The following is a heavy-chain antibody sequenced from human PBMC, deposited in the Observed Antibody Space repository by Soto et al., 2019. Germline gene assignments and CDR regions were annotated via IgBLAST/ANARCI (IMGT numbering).Heavy chain of an antibody. Sequence: GGSLRLSCAASGLTFTSYWMSWVRQAPGKGLEWVANIKQDGSEKYYVDSVKGRFTISRDNAKNSLYLQMNSLRAEDTAVYYCARDYDSSGYPRYYFDYWGQGTLVTVSS. J-gene: IGHJ4*02. CDR3: ARDYDSSGYPRYYFDY. D-gene: IGHD3-22*01. CDR1: GLTFTSYW. CDR2: IKQDGSEK. V-gene: IGHV3-7*01.